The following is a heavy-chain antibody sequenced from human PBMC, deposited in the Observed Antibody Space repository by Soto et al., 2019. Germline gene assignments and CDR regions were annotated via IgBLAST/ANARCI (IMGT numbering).Heavy chain of an antibody. J-gene: IGHJ6*02. CDR2: INPDSGGT. CDR3: ASNVEYCSGGSCYRYFYGMDV. V-gene: IGHV1-2*02. CDR1: GYTVTGYY. D-gene: IGHD2-15*01. Sequence: RASVKVSCKASGYTVTGYYMHWVRQAPGQGLEWMGGINPDSGGTNYAQKFQGRVTMTRDTSISTAYMELSRLRADDTAVYYCASNVEYCSGGSCYRYFYGMDVWGQGTTVTVSS.